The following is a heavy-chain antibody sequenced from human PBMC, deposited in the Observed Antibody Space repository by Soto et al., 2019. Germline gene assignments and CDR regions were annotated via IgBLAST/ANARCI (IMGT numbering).Heavy chain of an antibody. CDR1: GGSISSYY. CDR2: IYTSGST. D-gene: IGHD3-10*01. V-gene: IGHV4-4*07. Sequence: QVQLQESGPGLVKPSETLSLTCTVSGGSISSYYWSWIRQPAGKGLEWIGRIYTSGSTNYNPSLKSRVTMSVDTSKNQFSLKLSSVTAADTAVYHCARETMVRGVSNFDYWGQGTLVTVSS. J-gene: IGHJ4*02. CDR3: ARETMVRGVSNFDY.